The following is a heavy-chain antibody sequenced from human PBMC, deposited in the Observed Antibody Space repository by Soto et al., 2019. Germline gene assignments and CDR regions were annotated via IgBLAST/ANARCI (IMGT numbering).Heavy chain of an antibody. V-gene: IGHV3-30*18. Sequence: GGSLRLSCAASGFTFSRSGMHWVRQAPGKGLEWVALISYDGSNKYYADSVKGRFTISRDNSKNTLYVQMNSLRAEDTAVYYCAKDSIAGRPDYNYGMDVWGQGTTVTVSS. CDR3: AKDSIAGRPDYNYGMDV. D-gene: IGHD6-6*01. CDR2: ISYDGSNK. CDR1: GFTFSRSG. J-gene: IGHJ6*02.